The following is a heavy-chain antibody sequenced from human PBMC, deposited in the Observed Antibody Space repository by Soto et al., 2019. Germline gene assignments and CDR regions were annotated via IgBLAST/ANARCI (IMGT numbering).Heavy chain of an antibody. CDR1: GYTFTRYV. CDR3: ARDRLVVVVPAAMYTWFDP. V-gene: IGHV1-18*01. D-gene: IGHD2-2*01. J-gene: IGHJ5*02. Sequence: ASVKVACKASGYTFTRYVISWVRQATGQGLEWMGWISAYNGNTNYAQKLQGRVTMTTDTSTSTAYMELRSLRSDDTAVYYCARDRLVVVVPAAMYTWFDPWGQGTLVTVSS. CDR2: ISAYNGNT.